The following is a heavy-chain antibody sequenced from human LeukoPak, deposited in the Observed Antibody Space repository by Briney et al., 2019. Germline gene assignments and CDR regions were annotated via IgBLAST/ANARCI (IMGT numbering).Heavy chain of an antibody. Sequence: GASVKVSCKASGYAFTRFYIHWVRQAPGQGLEWMGVINPANYYTAYAQKFRGRVTVTRDTSTSTVYMELTSLRPEDTAVYYCARKEVSGNKNFDYWGQGTLVTVPS. CDR1: GYAFTRFY. J-gene: IGHJ4*02. D-gene: IGHD1-14*01. CDR3: ARKEVSGNKNFDY. CDR2: INPANYYT. V-gene: IGHV1-46*01.